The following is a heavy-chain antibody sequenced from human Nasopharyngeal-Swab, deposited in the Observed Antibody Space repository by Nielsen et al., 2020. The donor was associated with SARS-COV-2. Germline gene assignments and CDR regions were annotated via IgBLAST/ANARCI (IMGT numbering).Heavy chain of an antibody. CDR1: GGSVSGYY. D-gene: IGHD1-26*01. V-gene: IGHV4-59*02. Sequence: GSLRLSCAVSGGSVSGYYWSWIRQPPGDRLEWIGYINTIGVTKYNPSLNSRVSMSVDATRNQLSLNLWSMTAADTAMYFCARISLPQIVGATNPVDYWGQGTLVTVS. J-gene: IGHJ4*02. CDR2: INTIGVT. CDR3: ARISLPQIVGATNPVDY.